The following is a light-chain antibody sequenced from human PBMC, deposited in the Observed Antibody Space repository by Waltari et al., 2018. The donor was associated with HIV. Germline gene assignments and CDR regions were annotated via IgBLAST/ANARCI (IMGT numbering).Light chain of an antibody. J-gene: IGLJ2*01. V-gene: IGLV1-51*01. CDR3: GTWDSSLSAMV. CDR1: SSNFGNSS. Sequence: QSVLTQPPSVSAAPGQKVTISCPGRSSNFGNSSVSWYQQVPETAPKLLIYDNDKRPSGIPDRFSGSKSGTSATLGITGLQTGDEADYYCGTWDSSLSAMVFGGGTKLTVL. CDR2: DND.